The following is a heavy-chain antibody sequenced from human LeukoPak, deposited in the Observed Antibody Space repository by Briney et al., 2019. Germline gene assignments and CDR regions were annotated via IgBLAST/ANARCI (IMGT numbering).Heavy chain of an antibody. CDR2: VWYSGTT. Sequence: SETLSLTCTVSGGSINNYYWYWMRQPPGKGLEWIGYVWYSGTTKYNPSLKSRVTISVDTSKNQFSLKLSSVTAADTAVYYCASHTYYDFWSGYQYNWFDPWGQGTLVTVSS. D-gene: IGHD3-3*01. CDR1: GGSINNYY. CDR3: ASHTYYDFWSGYQYNWFDP. J-gene: IGHJ5*02. V-gene: IGHV4-59*12.